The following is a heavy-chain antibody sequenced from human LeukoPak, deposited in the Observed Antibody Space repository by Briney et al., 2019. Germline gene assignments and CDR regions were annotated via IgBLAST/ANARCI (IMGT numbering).Heavy chain of an antibody. D-gene: IGHD3-9*01. CDR1: GGTFTSYA. CDR2: IIPIFDTT. CDR3: ASTYDTGHFDY. J-gene: IGHJ4*02. Sequence: ASVKVSCKASGGTFTSYAISWVRQAPGQGLEWMGGIIPIFDTTNYAQKFQGRVTITADESTSIAYMELSSLRSEDTAVYYCASTYDTGHFDYWGQGTLVTVSS. V-gene: IGHV1-69*13.